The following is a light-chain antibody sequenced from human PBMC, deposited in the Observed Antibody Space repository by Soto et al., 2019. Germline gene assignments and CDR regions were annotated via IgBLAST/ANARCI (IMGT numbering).Light chain of an antibody. CDR3: QQYTNTNNTWM. J-gene: IGKJ1*01. Sequence: DIQMTQSPSTLSGSVGDRVTITCRASQTISSWLAWYQQKPGKAPKLLIYKASTLKSGVPSRFSGSGSGTEFTLIISGLQPDDSATYYCQQYTNTNNTWMFGQGTKVDIK. CDR1: QTISSW. CDR2: KAS. V-gene: IGKV1-5*03.